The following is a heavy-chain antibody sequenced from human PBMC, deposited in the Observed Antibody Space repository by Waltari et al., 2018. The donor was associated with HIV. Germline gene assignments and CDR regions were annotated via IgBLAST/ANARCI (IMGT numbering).Heavy chain of an antibody. CDR1: GYTFTNYG. CDR3: ARVQLIMVTFGGDFAPQFFEY. J-gene: IGHJ4*02. D-gene: IGHD3-16*01. Sequence: QVQLVQSGDEVKKPGASVKVSCKTSGYTFTNYGITWVRQAPGQGLEWMGWIRAYNVNTNVAQRFQGRVTMTTDTSTSTAYMELRSLRSDDTAVFYCARVQLIMVTFGGDFAPQFFEYWGQGTLVTVSS. CDR2: IRAYNVNT. V-gene: IGHV1-18*01.